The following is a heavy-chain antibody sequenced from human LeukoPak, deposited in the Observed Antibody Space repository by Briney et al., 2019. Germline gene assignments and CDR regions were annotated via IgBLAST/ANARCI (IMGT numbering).Heavy chain of an antibody. J-gene: IGHJ5*02. Sequence: GGSLRLSCAASGFTFSSYAMSWVRQAPGKGLEWVSAISGSGGSTYYADSVKGRFTISRDNSKKTLYLQMNSLRAEDTAVYYCAKLLNYDFWSGYPNGNWFDPWGQGTLVTVSS. CDR1: GFTFSSYA. V-gene: IGHV3-23*01. CDR2: ISGSGGST. D-gene: IGHD3-3*01. CDR3: AKLLNYDFWSGYPNGNWFDP.